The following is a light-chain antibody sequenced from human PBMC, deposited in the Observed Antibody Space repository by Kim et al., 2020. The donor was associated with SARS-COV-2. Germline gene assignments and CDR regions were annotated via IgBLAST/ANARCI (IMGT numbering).Light chain of an antibody. V-gene: IGKV1-27*01. Sequence: ASLGDRVTITCRASQGISNSVAWFQQKPGKAPKALIYAASTLQRGVPSKFSGSGSGTDFTLTIGSLQTEDFATYYCQKYNSAPRTFGPGTKVDIK. CDR3: QKYNSAPRT. J-gene: IGKJ1*01. CDR1: QGISNS. CDR2: AAS.